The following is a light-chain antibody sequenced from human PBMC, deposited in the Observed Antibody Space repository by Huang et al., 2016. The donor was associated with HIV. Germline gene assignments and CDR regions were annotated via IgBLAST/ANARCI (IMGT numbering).Light chain of an antibody. CDR1: QDISNY. Sequence: DIQMTQSPSSLHASVGDRVTITCQASQDISNYLNWYQQKPGKAPKLLIYDASNLETGVPSRFSGSGSGTEFTFTINSLQPEDSTTYYCQQYDNLYTFGQGTKLEIK. CDR3: QQYDNLYT. CDR2: DAS. J-gene: IGKJ2*01. V-gene: IGKV1-33*01.